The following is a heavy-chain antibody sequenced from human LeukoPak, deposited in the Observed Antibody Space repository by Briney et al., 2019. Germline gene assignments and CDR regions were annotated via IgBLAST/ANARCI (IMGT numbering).Heavy chain of an antibody. V-gene: IGHV4-34*01. CDR2: INHSGSA. CDR1: GGSFSAYY. CDR3: ARGQGTVTTH. J-gene: IGHJ4*02. D-gene: IGHD4-17*01. Sequence: PSETLSLTCAVSGGSFSAYYWTWIRQPPGKGLEWIGEINHSGSANYNPSLKSRVTISLDTSKNLFSLKLSSVTAADTAVYYCARGQGTVTTHWGQGTLVTVSS.